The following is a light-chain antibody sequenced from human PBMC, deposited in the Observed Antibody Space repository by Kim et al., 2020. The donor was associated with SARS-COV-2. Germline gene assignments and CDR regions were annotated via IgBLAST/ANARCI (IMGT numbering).Light chain of an antibody. CDR3: QAWDSSTVL. CDR1: KLGDNY. CDR2: EDT. J-gene: IGLJ2*01. V-gene: IGLV3-1*01. Sequence: SVSPGQTASITCSGDKLGDNYISWYQQKAGQPPGLVIYEDTKRPSGIPERFSGSNSGNTATLTISGTQAMDEADYYCQAWDSSTVLFGGGTQLTVL.